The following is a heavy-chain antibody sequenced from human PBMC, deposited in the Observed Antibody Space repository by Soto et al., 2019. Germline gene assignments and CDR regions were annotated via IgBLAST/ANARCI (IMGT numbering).Heavy chain of an antibody. Sequence: QLQLQESGPGLVKPSETLSLTCTVSGGSISSSSSYWGWVRQPPGKGLEWIGSIYYSGSTYYNPSLKSRVNILQDTSKNQFSLNLTSMTAADTAVYYCARDTAMASYNWFDPWGQGTLVTVSS. CDR1: GGSISSSSSY. D-gene: IGHD5-18*01. V-gene: IGHV4-39*02. CDR2: IYYSGST. CDR3: ARDTAMASYNWFDP. J-gene: IGHJ5*02.